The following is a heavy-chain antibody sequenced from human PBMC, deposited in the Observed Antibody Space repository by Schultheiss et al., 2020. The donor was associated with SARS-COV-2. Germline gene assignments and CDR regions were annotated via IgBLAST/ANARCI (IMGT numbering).Heavy chain of an antibody. CDR2: INPNSGGT. CDR1: GYTFTSYD. Sequence: ASVKVSCKASGYTFTSYDINWVRQAPGQGLEWMGWINPNSGGTNYAQKFQGWVTMTRDTSTSTVYMELSSLRSEDTAVYYCARGGITGTVIDYWGQGTLVTVSS. J-gene: IGHJ4*02. V-gene: IGHV1-2*04. D-gene: IGHD1-20*01. CDR3: ARGGITGTVIDY.